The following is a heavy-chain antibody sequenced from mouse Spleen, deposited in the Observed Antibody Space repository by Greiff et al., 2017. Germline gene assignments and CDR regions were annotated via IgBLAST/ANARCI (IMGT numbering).Heavy chain of an antibody. D-gene: IGHD2-2*01. V-gene: IGHV5-9-4*01. CDR3: ASRGYGYDGGFAY. Sequence: EVKLVESGGGLVKPGGSLKLSCAASGFTFSSYAMSWVRQSPEKRLEWVAEISSGGSYTYYPDTVTGRFTISRDNAKNTLYLEMSSLRSEDTAMYYCASRGYGYDGGFAYWGQGTLVTVSA. J-gene: IGHJ3*01. CDR1: GFTFSSYA. CDR2: ISSGGSYT.